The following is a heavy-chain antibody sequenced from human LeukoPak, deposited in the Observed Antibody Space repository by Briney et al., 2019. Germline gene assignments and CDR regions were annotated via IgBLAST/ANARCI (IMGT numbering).Heavy chain of an antibody. CDR3: VRDKISGWFVDQ. CDR2: ISSDGSST. D-gene: IGHD6-19*01. Sequence: QAGGSLRLSCAASGFTFSTYWMHWVRQAPGKGPVWVSRISSDGSSTIYADSVKGRFTISRDNAKNTLYLQMNSLRAEDAAVYYCVRDKISGWFVDQWGQGTLVTVSS. V-gene: IGHV3-74*01. CDR1: GFTFSTYW. J-gene: IGHJ4*02.